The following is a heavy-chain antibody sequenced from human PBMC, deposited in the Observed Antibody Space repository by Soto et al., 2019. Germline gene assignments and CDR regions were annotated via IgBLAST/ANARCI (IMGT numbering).Heavy chain of an antibody. Sequence: ASVKVSCKASGYTFTSYGISWVRQAPGQGLEWMGWISAYNGNTNYAQKLQGRVTMTTDTSTSTAYMELRSLRSDDTAVYYCARDFVVFYQIVEWWFDPWGQGTLVTVSS. J-gene: IGHJ5*02. D-gene: IGHD3-3*01. CDR1: GYTFTSYG. CDR2: ISAYNGNT. V-gene: IGHV1-18*04. CDR3: ARDFVVFYQIVEWWFDP.